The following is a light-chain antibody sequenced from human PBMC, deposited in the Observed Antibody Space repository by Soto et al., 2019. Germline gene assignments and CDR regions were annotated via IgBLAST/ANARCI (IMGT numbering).Light chain of an antibody. CDR1: QSVSSN. CDR2: GAS. V-gene: IGKV3-15*01. Sequence: EIVRTQSPATLSVPPGERATLSCRASQSVSSNLAWYQQKPGQAPRLLVYGASTRATGIPARFSGSGSGTEFTLIISSLQSEDFAVYYCQQYNKWPLITFGQGTRREIK. CDR3: QQYNKWPLIT. J-gene: IGKJ5*01.